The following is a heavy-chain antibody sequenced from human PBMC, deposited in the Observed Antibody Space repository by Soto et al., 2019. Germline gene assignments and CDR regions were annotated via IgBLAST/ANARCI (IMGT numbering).Heavy chain of an antibody. J-gene: IGHJ1*01. Sequence: PGGPLRLSCAASGFTFSSYSMNWVRQAPGKGLEWVSSISSTSTYIHYADSVKGRFIISRDNAKNSVFLQMNSLRAEDTAVYYCATHPLDLWQPDQYFQHRGQGTLVTVSS. CDR3: ATHPLDLWQPDQYFQH. V-gene: IGHV3-21*01. CDR1: GFTFSSYS. CDR2: ISSTSTYI. D-gene: IGHD6-13*01.